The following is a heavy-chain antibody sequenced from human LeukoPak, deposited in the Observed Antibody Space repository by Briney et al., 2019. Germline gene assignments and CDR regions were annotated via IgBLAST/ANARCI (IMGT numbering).Heavy chain of an antibody. J-gene: IGHJ4*02. Sequence: ASVKVSCKASGYTFTSYDINWVRQATGQGLEWMGWMNPNSGNTGYAQQFHGRVTTTRNTSISTAYMELSSLGSEDTAVYYCARGPTPRRITIFGVVIQYYFDYWGQGTLVTVSS. CDR3: ARGPTPRRITIFGVVIQYYFDY. D-gene: IGHD3-3*01. CDR2: MNPNSGNT. CDR1: GYTFTSYD. V-gene: IGHV1-8*03.